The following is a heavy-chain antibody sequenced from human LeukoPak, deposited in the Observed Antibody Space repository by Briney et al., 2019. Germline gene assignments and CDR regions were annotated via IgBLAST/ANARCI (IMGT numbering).Heavy chain of an antibody. J-gene: IGHJ5*02. CDR3: ARPDPKAGWFDP. CDR2: IYHSGST. CDR1: GYSISSGYY. V-gene: IGHV4-38-2*01. Sequence: SETLSLTCVVSGYSISSGYYWGWIRPPPGKGLEWIGSIYHSGSTYYNPSLKSRVTISVDTSKNQFSLKLGSVTAADTAVYYCARPDPKAGWFDPWGQGTLVTVSS.